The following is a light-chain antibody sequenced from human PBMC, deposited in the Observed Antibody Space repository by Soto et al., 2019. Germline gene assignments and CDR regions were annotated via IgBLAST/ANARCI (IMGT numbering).Light chain of an antibody. V-gene: IGKV3-20*01. Sequence: EIVLTQSPGTLSLSPGERATLSCRASQSVSSSYVAWYQQKRGQAPRLLISGASTRATGIPDRFSGSGSGTDFTLTISRLEPEDFAVYYCQQYGSSPYTFGQGTNLEIK. CDR2: GAS. CDR1: QSVSSSY. J-gene: IGKJ2*01. CDR3: QQYGSSPYT.